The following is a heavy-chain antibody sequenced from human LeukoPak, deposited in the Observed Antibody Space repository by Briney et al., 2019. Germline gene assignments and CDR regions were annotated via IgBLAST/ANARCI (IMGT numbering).Heavy chain of an antibody. CDR1: GGSFSGYY. V-gene: IGHV4-34*01. CDR3: ARAAYVLRFLEWLRKYYFDY. J-gene: IGHJ4*02. Sequence: SETLSLTCAVYGGSFSGYYWSWIRQPLGKWLEWIGEVNHSGSTNYNPSLKSRVTISVDTSKNQFSLKLSSVTAADPAVYYCARAAYVLRFLEWLRKYYFDYWGQGTLVTVSS. CDR2: VNHSGST. D-gene: IGHD3-3*01.